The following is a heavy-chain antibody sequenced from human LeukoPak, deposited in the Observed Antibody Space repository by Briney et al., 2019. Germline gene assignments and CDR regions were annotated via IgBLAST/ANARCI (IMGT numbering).Heavy chain of an antibody. Sequence: SQTLSLTCTVSGGSISSGDYYWSWIRQPPGKGLEWIGYIYYSGSTYYNPSLKSRVTISVDTSKNQFSLKLSSVTAADTAVYYCARETGDYDAFDICGQGTMVTVSS. J-gene: IGHJ3*02. CDR3: ARETGDYDAFDI. CDR1: GGSISSGDYY. D-gene: IGHD4-17*01. V-gene: IGHV4-30-4*08. CDR2: IYYSGST.